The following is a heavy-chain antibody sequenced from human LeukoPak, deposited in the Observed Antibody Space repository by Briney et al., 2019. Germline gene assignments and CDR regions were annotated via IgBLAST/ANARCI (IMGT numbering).Heavy chain of an antibody. CDR2: IYYSGST. V-gene: IGHV4-59*01. J-gene: IGHJ4*02. Sequence: SETLSLTCTVSGGSISSYYWSWIRQPPGKGLEWIGYIYYSGSTNYNPSHKSRVTISLDTSKNQFSLSLTSVTAADTAVYYCARASRGYSSGNFDIWGQGTLVTVSS. D-gene: IGHD5-18*01. CDR3: ARASRGYSSGNFDI. CDR1: GGSISSYY.